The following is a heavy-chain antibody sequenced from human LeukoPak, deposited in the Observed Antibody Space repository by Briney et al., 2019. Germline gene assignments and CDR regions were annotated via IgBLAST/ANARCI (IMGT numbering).Heavy chain of an antibody. J-gene: IGHJ4*02. CDR1: GFTFSSYA. CDR2: ISGSGGTT. Sequence: PGGSLRLSCAASGFTFSSYAMSWVRQAPGKGLEWVSAISGSGGTTYYADSVKGRFTISRDNSKNTLYLQMNSLRAEDTAVYYCAKERLVQAYYYDSLGYWGQGTLVTVSS. D-gene: IGHD3-22*01. CDR3: AKERLVQAYYYDSLGY. V-gene: IGHV3-23*01.